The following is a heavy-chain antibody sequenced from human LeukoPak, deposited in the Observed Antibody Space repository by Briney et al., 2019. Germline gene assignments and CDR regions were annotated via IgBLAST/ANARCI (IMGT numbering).Heavy chain of an antibody. V-gene: IGHV4-34*01. CDR3: ARGAVAYYYFDN. J-gene: IGHJ4*02. D-gene: IGHD6-19*01. CDR2: INHSGST. Sequence: SETLSLTCAVYGGSFSGYYWSWIRQPPGKGLEWIGEINHSGSTNYNPSLKSRVTISVDTSKNQFSLKLSSVTAADTAVYYCARGAVAYYYFDNWGQGTLVTVSS. CDR1: GGSFSGYY.